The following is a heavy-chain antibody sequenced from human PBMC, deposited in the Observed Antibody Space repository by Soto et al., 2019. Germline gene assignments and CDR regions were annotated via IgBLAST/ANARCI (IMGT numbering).Heavy chain of an antibody. CDR2: MSYDSSEI. CDR3: AIARVADSSLDH. Sequence: GGSLRLSCVGSGFTFINNAMHWVRQAPGKGLEWVAFMSYDSSEIFYADSVKGRFTISRDNPENTLFLHMNSPRADDTAVYYCAIARVADSSLDHWGQGILVTVSS. CDR1: GFTFINNA. V-gene: IGHV3-30*01. D-gene: IGHD3-3*01. J-gene: IGHJ4*01.